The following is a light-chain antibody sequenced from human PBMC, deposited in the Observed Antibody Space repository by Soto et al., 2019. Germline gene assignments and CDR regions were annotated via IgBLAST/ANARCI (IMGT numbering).Light chain of an antibody. Sequence: DIQMTQSPSTLSAFVGDRVSVTCRASQSISTWLAWYQQKPGQAPKLLIYMASSLQSGVPSRFSGSGSGTEFTLTISSLHTDDFVTYYWLQYDNYWTFGQGTKVEIK. CDR1: QSISTW. CDR3: LQYDNYWT. J-gene: IGKJ1*01. V-gene: IGKV1-5*03. CDR2: MAS.